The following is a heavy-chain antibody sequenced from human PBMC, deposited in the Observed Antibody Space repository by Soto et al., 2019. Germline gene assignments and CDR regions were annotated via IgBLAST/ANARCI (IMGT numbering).Heavy chain of an antibody. Sequence: PGGSLRLSCAASVFTFSSYAMSWVRQAPGKGLEWVSAISGSGGSTYYADSVKGRFTISRDNSKNTLLLQMNSLRTEDTAVYYCAAVYTIDYWGQGTLVTVSS. J-gene: IGHJ4*02. D-gene: IGHD3-16*01. CDR2: ISGSGGST. CDR3: AAVYTIDY. V-gene: IGHV3-23*01. CDR1: VFTFSSYA.